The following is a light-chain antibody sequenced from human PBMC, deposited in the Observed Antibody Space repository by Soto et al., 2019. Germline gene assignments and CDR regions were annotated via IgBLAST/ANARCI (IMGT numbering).Light chain of an antibody. CDR1: SSDFGNYNL. Sequence: QSVLTQPASVSGSPGQSITISCTGTSSDFGNYNLVSWYQQHPGKVPKLILFEVNKRPSGVSGRFSGSKSGNTASLTISGLQAEDEADYYCCSYAGSRTFVFGGGTKLTVL. CDR3: CSYAGSRTFV. CDR2: EVN. V-gene: IGLV2-23*02. J-gene: IGLJ3*02.